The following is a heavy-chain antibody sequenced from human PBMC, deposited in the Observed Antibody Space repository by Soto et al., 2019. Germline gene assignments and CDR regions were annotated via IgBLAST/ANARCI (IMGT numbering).Heavy chain of an antibody. Sequence: QVQLQESGPGLVKPSQTLSLTCTVSGGSISSGGYYWRWIRQHPGKGMEWIGYIYYSGSTYYNPSRKSRFTISVDKSKNPFSLKISYVTAADTAVYYCARRSTEYQLPHRGGMDVWGQGTTVTVSS. CDR2: IYYSGST. J-gene: IGHJ6*02. D-gene: IGHD2-2*01. CDR3: ARRSTEYQLPHRGGMDV. V-gene: IGHV4-31*03. CDR1: GGSISSGGYY.